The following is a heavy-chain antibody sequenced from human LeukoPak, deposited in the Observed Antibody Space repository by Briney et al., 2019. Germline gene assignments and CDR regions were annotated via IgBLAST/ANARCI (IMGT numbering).Heavy chain of an antibody. V-gene: IGHV3-23*01. J-gene: IGHJ1*01. CDR1: GFTLSSYA. Sequence: GGSLRLSCAASGFTLSSYAMSWVRQGPGKGLEWVSAISVSGNTYHADSVKGRFTTSRDNSKNTLYLQMNSLRAEDTAVYYCAKDSTTYGDYAEYFQHWGQGTLVTVSS. CDR2: ISVSGNT. CDR3: AKDSTTYGDYAEYFQH. D-gene: IGHD4-17*01.